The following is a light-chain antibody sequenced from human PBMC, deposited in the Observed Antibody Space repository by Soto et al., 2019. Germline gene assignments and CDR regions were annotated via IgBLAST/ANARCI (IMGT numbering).Light chain of an antibody. J-gene: IGKJ4*01. CDR1: QSVSRNY. V-gene: IGKV3-11*01. Sequence: EIVLTQSPGTLSLSPGERATLSCRASQSVSRNYLAWYQQKHGQAPRLLIYDASKRATYVPSRFSGSGSGTDFTLTISSLEPEDFAVYYCQQRSNRPLTFGGGTKVDIK. CDR2: DAS. CDR3: QQRSNRPLT.